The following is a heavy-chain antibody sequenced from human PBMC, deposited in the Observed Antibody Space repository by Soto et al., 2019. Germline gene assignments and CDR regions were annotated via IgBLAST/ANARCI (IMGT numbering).Heavy chain of an antibody. CDR1: GYTFTGYY. Sequence: ASVKFSCKASGYTFTGYYMHWVRQAPGQGLEWMGWINPNSGGTNYAQKFQGRVTMTRDTSISTAYMELSRLRSDDTAVYYCARDRSPYCGGDCSNDYWGQGTLVTVSS. J-gene: IGHJ4*02. CDR3: ARDRSPYCGGDCSNDY. D-gene: IGHD2-21*02. V-gene: IGHV1-2*02. CDR2: INPNSGGT.